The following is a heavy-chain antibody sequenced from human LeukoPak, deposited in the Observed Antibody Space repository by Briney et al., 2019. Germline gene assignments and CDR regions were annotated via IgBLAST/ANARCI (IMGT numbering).Heavy chain of an antibody. V-gene: IGHV3-33*01. Sequence: GRSLRLSCAASGFTFSNYAMHWVRQAPGKGLEWVAVIWYDGSNIYYAESVKGRFTISRGNSKNTLYLQMSSLRAEDTAVYYCARALGAAAGYFEYWGQGTLVTVSS. CDR2: IWYDGSNI. CDR3: ARALGAAAGYFEY. J-gene: IGHJ4*02. CDR1: GFTFSNYA. D-gene: IGHD6-13*01.